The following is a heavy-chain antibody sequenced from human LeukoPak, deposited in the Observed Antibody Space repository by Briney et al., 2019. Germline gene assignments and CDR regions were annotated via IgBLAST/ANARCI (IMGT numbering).Heavy chain of an antibody. CDR3: ARVPSYGALDY. J-gene: IGHJ4*02. D-gene: IGHD4-17*01. V-gene: IGHV4-59*01. CDR1: GGSISSYY. Sequence: PSETLSLTCTVSGGSISSYYWSWIWQPPGKGLEWIGYIYYSGSTNYNPSLKSRVTISVDTSKNQFSLKLSSVTAADTAVYYCARVPSYGALDYWGQGTLVTVSS. CDR2: IYYSGST.